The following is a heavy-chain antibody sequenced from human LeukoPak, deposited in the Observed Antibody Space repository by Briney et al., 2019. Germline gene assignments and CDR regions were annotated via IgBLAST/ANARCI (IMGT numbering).Heavy chain of an antibody. D-gene: IGHD3-3*01. CDR1: GYTFTSYY. V-gene: IGHV1-46*01. Sequence: ASVKVSCKASGYTFTSYYMHWVRQAPGQGLEWMGIINPSGGSTSYAQKFQGRVTMTRNTSISTAYMELSRLRSDDTAVYYCAREGTYYDFWSGPWIYMDVWGKGTTVTVSS. CDR2: INPSGGST. CDR3: AREGTYYDFWSGPWIYMDV. J-gene: IGHJ6*03.